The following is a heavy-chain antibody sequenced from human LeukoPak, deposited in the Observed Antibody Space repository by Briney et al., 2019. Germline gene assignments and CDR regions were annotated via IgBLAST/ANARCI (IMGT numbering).Heavy chain of an antibody. Sequence: GESLKISCKGSGYSFTSYWIGWVRPMPGKGLEWMGIIYPGDFDTRYSPSFQGQVTISADKSISTAYLQWSSLKASDTAMYYCARALRYFDWLPGAFDIWGQGTMVTVSA. CDR1: GYSFTSYW. CDR3: ARALRYFDWLPGAFDI. D-gene: IGHD3-9*01. V-gene: IGHV5-51*01. J-gene: IGHJ3*02. CDR2: IYPGDFDT.